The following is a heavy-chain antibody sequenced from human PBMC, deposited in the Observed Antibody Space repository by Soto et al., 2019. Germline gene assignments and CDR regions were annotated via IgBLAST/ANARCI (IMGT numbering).Heavy chain of an antibody. CDR1: GGSFSGYD. CDR3: ARSMITFGGVIAPYFDY. D-gene: IGHD3-16*02. J-gene: IGHJ4*02. Sequence: SETLSLTCAVYGGSFSGYDWSWIRQPPGKGLEWIGEINHSGSTNYNPSLKSRVTISVDTSKNQFSLKLSSVTAADTAVYYCARSMITFGGVIAPYFDYWGQGTLVTVSS. CDR2: INHSGST. V-gene: IGHV4-34*01.